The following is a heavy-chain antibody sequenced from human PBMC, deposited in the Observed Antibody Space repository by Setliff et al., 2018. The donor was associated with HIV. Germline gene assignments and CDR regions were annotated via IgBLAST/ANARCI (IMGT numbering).Heavy chain of an antibody. CDR3: ANRLYYYDSSGSLREEGFDP. Sequence: PSETLSLTCAVHGGPFSDHYWNWIRQPPGKGLEWIAEIHHTGYMNYNPSLKSRVTISIDTSKNQFSLNLTSVTAADTAVYYCANRLYYYDSSGSLREEGFDPWGQGTLVTVSS. J-gene: IGHJ5*02. CDR2: IHHTGYM. CDR1: GGPFSDHY. D-gene: IGHD3-22*01. V-gene: IGHV4-34*01.